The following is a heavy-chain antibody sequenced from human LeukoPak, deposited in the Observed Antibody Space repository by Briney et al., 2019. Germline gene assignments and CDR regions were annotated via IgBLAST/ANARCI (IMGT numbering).Heavy chain of an antibody. V-gene: IGHV4-59*01. Sequence: PSETLSLTCAVYGGSFSGYYWTWIRQPPGKGLEWIGYVDHTGSTNFNPSLNGRVSISRDTSKNLFSLRLRSVTAADTAVYFCARGRVSSSTWYSTYYYYFYMDVWGKGTTVTVSS. J-gene: IGHJ6*03. CDR3: ARGRVSSSTWYSTYYYYFYMDV. CDR2: VDHTGST. D-gene: IGHD1-1*01. CDR1: GGSFSGYY.